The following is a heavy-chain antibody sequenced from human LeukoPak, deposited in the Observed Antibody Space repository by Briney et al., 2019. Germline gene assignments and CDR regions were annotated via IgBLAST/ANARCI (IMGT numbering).Heavy chain of an antibody. Sequence: GGSLRLSCAASGFTFSSYSMNWVRQAPGKGLEWVSYISSSSSTIYYADSVKGRFTISRDNAKNSLYLQMNSLRAEDTAVYYCARAYYYDSSGTEDVDWFDPWGQGTLVTVSS. D-gene: IGHD3-22*01. CDR1: GFTFSSYS. J-gene: IGHJ5*02. V-gene: IGHV3-48*01. CDR2: ISSSSSTI. CDR3: ARAYYYDSSGTEDVDWFDP.